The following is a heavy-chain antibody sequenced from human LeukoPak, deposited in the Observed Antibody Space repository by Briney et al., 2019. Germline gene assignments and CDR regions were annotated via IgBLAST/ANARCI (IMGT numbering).Heavy chain of an antibody. Sequence: GGSLRLSCAASGFTFSSYEMNGVRQAPGKGLEWVSYISSSGSTIYYADSVKGRFTISRGNAKNSVYLQMNSLRAEDKAVYYCARATIFAVWGQGTLVTVSS. CDR3: ARATIFAV. V-gene: IGHV3-48*03. D-gene: IGHD3-9*01. CDR1: GFTFSSYE. J-gene: IGHJ4*02. CDR2: ISSSGSTI.